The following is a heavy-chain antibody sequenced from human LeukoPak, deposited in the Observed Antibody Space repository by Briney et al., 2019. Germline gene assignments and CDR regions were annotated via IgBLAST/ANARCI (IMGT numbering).Heavy chain of an antibody. D-gene: IGHD3-9*01. J-gene: IGHJ3*02. CDR3: ARRWFNSFDI. V-gene: IGHV3-48*01. CDR2: ISTGSSST. CDR1: GFTFSSYT. Sequence: GVSLRLSCAGSGFTFSSYTMNWVRQAPGKGLEWVSYISTGSSSTYYADSVKGRFTISRDDTKDSLHLQMDSLRVEDTAVYYCARRWFNSFDIWGQGTMVTVSS.